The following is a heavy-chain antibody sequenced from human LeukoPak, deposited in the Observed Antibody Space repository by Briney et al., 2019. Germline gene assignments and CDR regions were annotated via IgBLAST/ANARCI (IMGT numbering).Heavy chain of an antibody. J-gene: IGHJ4*02. CDR1: GYTFTSYY. CDR2: MNPNSGRT. Sequence: ASVKVSCKASGYTFTSYYMHWVRQAPGQGLEWMGWMNPNSGRTGYAQNFQGRITITRNTSISTAYMELSSLRSEGTAVYYCTRETSSRYFDYWGRGTLVTVSS. CDR3: TRETSSRYFDY. V-gene: IGHV1-8*03.